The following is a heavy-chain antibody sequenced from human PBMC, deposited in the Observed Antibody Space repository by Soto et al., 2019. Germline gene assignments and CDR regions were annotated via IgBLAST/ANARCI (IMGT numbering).Heavy chain of an antibody. D-gene: IGHD4-17*01. V-gene: IGHV4-39*07. CDR3: ARDWDFYGINEKDGMDV. Sequence: PSETLSLTCTVSGGSISSSSYYWGWIRQPPGKGLEWIGCIYYSGSTYYNPSLKSRVTISVDTSKNQFSLKLSSVTAADTAVYYCARDWDFYGINEKDGMDVWGQGTTVTVSS. J-gene: IGHJ6*02. CDR1: GGSISSSSYY. CDR2: IYYSGST.